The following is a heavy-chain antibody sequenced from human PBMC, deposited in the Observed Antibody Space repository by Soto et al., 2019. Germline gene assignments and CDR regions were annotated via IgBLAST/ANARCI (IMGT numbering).Heavy chain of an antibody. V-gene: IGHV3-7*01. J-gene: IGHJ4*02. CDR1: GFTFSSYW. CDR2: IKQDGSEK. Sequence: GGSLRLSCAASGFTFSSYWMSWVRQAPGKGLEWVANIKQDGSEKYYVDSVKGRFTISRDNAKNSLYLQMNSLRAEDTVVYYCAREFERSYYYDSSGYYFDYWGQGTLVTVSS. D-gene: IGHD3-22*01. CDR3: AREFERSYYYDSSGYYFDY.